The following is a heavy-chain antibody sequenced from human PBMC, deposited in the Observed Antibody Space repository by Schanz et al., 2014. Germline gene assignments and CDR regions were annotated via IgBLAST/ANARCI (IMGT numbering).Heavy chain of an antibody. Sequence: QVQLVQSGAEAKKPGSSVKASCKAPGGTFSTYTISWVRQAPGQGLEWMGRIIPILGIANYAQKFQGRVTITADKSTFTAYMDVSSLRSEDTAVYYCASSGAGYSSSWGFDYWGQGTLVTVSS. CDR3: ASSGAGYSSSWGFDY. V-gene: IGHV1-69*02. D-gene: IGHD6-13*01. CDR1: GGTFSTYT. J-gene: IGHJ4*02. CDR2: IIPILGIA.